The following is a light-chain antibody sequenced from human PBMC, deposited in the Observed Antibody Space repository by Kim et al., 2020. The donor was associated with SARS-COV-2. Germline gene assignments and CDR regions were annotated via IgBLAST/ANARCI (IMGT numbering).Light chain of an antibody. CDR3: KSRDGSGNLLV. CDR1: NLRTDY. Sequence: ALGRTVKIKCQGDNLRTDYVNGYQQRPGQAPVLVMFGQNNRPSGIPDRFSGSSSGNTASLTITGAQAEDEADYYCKSRDGSGNLLVFGGGTQLTVL. V-gene: IGLV3-19*01. CDR2: GQN. J-gene: IGLJ2*01.